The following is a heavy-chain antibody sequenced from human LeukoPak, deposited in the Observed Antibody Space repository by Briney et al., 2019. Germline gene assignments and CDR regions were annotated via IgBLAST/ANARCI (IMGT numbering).Heavy chain of an antibody. D-gene: IGHD6-19*01. V-gene: IGHV1-46*01. CDR3: ARLAVAGTIDY. Sequence: ASVKVSCKASGYTFTGYYMHWVRQAPGQGLERMGIINPSGGSTSYAQKFQGRVTMTRDMSTSTVYMELSSLRSEDTAVYYCARLAVAGTIDYWGQGTLVTVSS. CDR1: GYTFTGYY. CDR2: INPSGGST. J-gene: IGHJ4*02.